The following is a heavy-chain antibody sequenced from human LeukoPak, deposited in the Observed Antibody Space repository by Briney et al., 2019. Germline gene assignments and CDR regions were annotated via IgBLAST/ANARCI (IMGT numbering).Heavy chain of an antibody. J-gene: IGHJ4*02. CDR2: IKVDGCEK. CDR3: VRGGASFDY. D-gene: IGHD4/OR15-4a*01. Sequence: GGSLRLSCTASGCTFSNYWMSWVRQVPGKGLEWVANIKVDGCEKYYVDSVKGRFTISRDNANNSLYLQMNSLRAEDTAVYNCVRGGASFDYWGQGTRVTVSS. V-gene: IGHV3-7*05. CDR1: GCTFSNYW.